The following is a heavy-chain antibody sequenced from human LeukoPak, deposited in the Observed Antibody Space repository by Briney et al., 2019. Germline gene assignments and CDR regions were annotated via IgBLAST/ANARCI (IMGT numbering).Heavy chain of an antibody. D-gene: IGHD2-2*01. CDR1: GFPFSNYA. Sequence: GGSLRLSCAASGFPFSNYAMSWVRQAPGKGLEWVSVISDSGTNTYYADSVKGRFTISRDISQNTLYLQMNSLRAEDTAVYYCAKRAFCSSASCYYFDFWAREPWSPSPQ. CDR3: AKRAFCSSASCYYFDF. CDR2: ISDSGTNT. J-gene: IGHJ4*02. V-gene: IGHV3-23*01.